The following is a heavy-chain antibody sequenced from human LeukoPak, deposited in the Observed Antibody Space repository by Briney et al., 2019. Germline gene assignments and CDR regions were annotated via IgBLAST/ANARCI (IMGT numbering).Heavy chain of an antibody. V-gene: IGHV3-43D*03. CDR3: AKASGIAVTGIDY. Sequence: GSLRLSCAVSGFTFDDYAMHWVRQAPGKGLEWVSLISWDGGSTYYADSVKGRFSVSRDNSKNSLYLQMNSLRAEDTAFYYCAKASGIAVTGIDYWGQGTLVTVSS. CDR2: ISWDGGST. CDR1: GFTFDDYA. D-gene: IGHD6-19*01. J-gene: IGHJ4*02.